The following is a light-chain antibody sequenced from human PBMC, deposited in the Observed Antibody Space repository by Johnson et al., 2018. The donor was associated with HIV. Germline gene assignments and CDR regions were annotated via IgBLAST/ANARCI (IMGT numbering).Light chain of an antibody. CDR3: GTWGWV. CDR1: SSNIGNNY. J-gene: IGLJ1*01. Sequence: QSVLTQPPSVSAAPGQKVTISCSGSSSNIGNNYVSWYQQLPGTAPKLLIYENNKRPSGIPDRFSGSKSGTSATLGITGLQTGDEADYYCGTWGWVFGTGTKVTVL. CDR2: ENN. V-gene: IGLV1-51*02.